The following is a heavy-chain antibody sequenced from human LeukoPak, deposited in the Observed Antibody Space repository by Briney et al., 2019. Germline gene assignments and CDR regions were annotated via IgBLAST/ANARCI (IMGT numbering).Heavy chain of an antibody. CDR3: ARDIRPRGESFDY. Sequence: ASVKVSCKASGYTFTDYHVHWVRQAPGQGLEWMGWINPNSGGTNYAQNLQGRVTMTRDTSITTAYMELTRLRSDDTAVYYCARDIRPRGESFDYWGQGTLVTVSS. J-gene: IGHJ4*02. CDR1: GYTFTDYH. V-gene: IGHV1-2*02. D-gene: IGHD3-10*01. CDR2: INPNSGGT.